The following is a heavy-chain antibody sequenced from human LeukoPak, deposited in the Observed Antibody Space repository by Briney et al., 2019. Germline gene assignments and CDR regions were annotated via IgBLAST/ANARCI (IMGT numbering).Heavy chain of an antibody. CDR2: ISGSGGST. J-gene: IGHJ4*02. CDR1: GFNFGGYA. Sequence: PGGSLRLSCAASGFNFGGYAMSWVRQAPGRGLEWVSAISGSGGSTYYADSVKGRFTISRDNSKNTLYLQMNSLRAEDTAVYYCAKDSAAYYDSSGYFGYWGQGTLVTVSS. V-gene: IGHV3-23*01. D-gene: IGHD3-22*01. CDR3: AKDSAAYYDSSGYFGY.